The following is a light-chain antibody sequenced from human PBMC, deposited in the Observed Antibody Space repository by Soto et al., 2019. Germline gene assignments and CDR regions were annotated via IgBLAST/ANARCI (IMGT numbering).Light chain of an antibody. V-gene: IGKV3-15*01. Sequence: MTQSPATLSVSPGDRAILSCRASQSVNINLAWYQQKPGQAPRLLIYGASTRPTDIPARFSGSGSGTEFTLTISSLQPEDFVVYYCHQYNYWPGTFGQGTKLDIK. CDR3: HQYNYWPGT. CDR1: QSVNIN. J-gene: IGKJ2*01. CDR2: GAS.